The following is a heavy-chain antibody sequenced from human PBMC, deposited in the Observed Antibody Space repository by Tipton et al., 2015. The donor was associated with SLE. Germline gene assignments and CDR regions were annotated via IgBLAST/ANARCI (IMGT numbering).Heavy chain of an antibody. D-gene: IGHD7-27*01. Sequence: TLSLTCTVSGGSISSSTYYWGLTRQPPGKGLEWIGSIYYSGSTYYNPSLKSRVTISVDTSKNHFSLKLSSVTAADTAVYYCARGGRWGSVANFDNWGQGTLVTVSS. CDR3: ARGGRWGSVANFDN. V-gene: IGHV4-39*02. J-gene: IGHJ4*02. CDR2: IYYSGST. CDR1: GGSISSSTYY.